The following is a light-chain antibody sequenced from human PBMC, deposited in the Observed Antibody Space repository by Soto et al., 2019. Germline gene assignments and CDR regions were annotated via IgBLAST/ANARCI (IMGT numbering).Light chain of an antibody. CDR3: QQRINWPPEVT. Sequence: EIVLTQSPATLSLSPGARAILSCRASQSVSNYLAWYQQKPGQAPRLLIYDASIRVTGIPARFSGSGSGTDFTLTISRLEPEDFAIYYCQQRINWPPEVTFGGGTKVEIK. J-gene: IGKJ4*01. V-gene: IGKV3-11*01. CDR2: DAS. CDR1: QSVSNY.